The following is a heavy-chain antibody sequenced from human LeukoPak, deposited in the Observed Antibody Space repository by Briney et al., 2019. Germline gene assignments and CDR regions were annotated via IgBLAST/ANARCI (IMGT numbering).Heavy chain of an antibody. J-gene: IGHJ4*02. CDR2: VSHSGST. Sequence: SETLSLTCTVSGDSISSYYYTWVRQPPGKGLEWIGYVSHSGSTNYNPSLKSRVAMSLDTSKNQFSLKLSSVTAADTAVYYCTRAPLRSATDHWGQGSLVTVSS. D-gene: IGHD3-10*01. CDR3: TRAPLRSATDH. CDR1: GDSISSYY. V-gene: IGHV4-59*08.